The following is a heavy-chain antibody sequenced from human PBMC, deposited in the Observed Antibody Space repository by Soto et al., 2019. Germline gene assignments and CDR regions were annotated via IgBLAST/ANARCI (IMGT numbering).Heavy chain of an antibody. V-gene: IGHV1-18*01. Sequence: GPSVQFSCKASGYTFTSYDINWVRQATGQGLEWMGWISAYNGNTNYAQKLQGRVTMTTDTSTSTAYMELSSLRSDDTAVYYCARGSVDCSSTSCYVVDPWGQGTLVTVSS. D-gene: IGHD2-2*01. J-gene: IGHJ5*02. CDR3: ARGSVDCSSTSCYVVDP. CDR2: ISAYNGNT. CDR1: GYTFTSYD.